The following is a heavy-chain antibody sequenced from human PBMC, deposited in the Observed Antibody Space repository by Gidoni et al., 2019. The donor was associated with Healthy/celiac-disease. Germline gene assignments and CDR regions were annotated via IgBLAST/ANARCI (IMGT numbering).Heavy chain of an antibody. CDR2: LSGGGHTT. J-gene: IGHJ6*03. D-gene: IGHD3-16*01. CDR3: ARWGSFPYYMDV. V-gene: IGHV3-23*01. CDR1: GFTFSGYA. Sequence: QLLESGGDLLQPGGSLRLSCAAPGFTFSGYAVTWFRQAPGKGLEWVSTLSGGGHTTYYADSVRSRFIISRDDSKNTLYLQMSSLRVEDTALYYCARWGSFPYYMDVWGTGTTVTVSS.